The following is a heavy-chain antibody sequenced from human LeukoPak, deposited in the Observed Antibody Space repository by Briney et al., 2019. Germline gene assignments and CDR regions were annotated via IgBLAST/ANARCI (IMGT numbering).Heavy chain of an antibody. D-gene: IGHD2-2*01. Sequence: SETLSLTCTVSGGSISSYYWSWIRQPPGKGLEWIGYIYYSGSTNYNPSLKSRVTISVDTSKNQFSLKLSSVTAADTAVYYCARSLGYCSSTSCYEGTNYYYYYGMDVWGQGTTVTVSS. CDR2: IYYSGST. CDR3: ARSLGYCSSTSCYEGTNYYYYYGMDV. J-gene: IGHJ6*02. V-gene: IGHV4-59*08. CDR1: GGSISSYY.